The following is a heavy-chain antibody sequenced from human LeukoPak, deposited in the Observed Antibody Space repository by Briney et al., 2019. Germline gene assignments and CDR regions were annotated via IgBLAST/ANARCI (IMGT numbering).Heavy chain of an antibody. CDR3: ARATQMSARLGN. CDR1: GGSISSGDSY. J-gene: IGHJ4*02. Sequence: SETLSLTCSVSGGSISSGDSYWTWFRQHPGKGLEWIGYISYSGNTYYNPSLKSRVIISIDTSKNQFSLNLSSVTAADTAVYYCARATQMSARLGNWGQGTLVTVSS. V-gene: IGHV4-31*03. CDR2: ISYSGNT.